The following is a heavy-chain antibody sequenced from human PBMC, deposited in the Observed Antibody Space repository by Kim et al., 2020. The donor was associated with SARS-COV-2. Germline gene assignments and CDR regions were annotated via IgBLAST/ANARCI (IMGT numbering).Heavy chain of an antibody. CDR2: IDYSGST. J-gene: IGHJ4*02. D-gene: IGHD3-9*01. V-gene: IGHV4-30-4*01. CDR3: AAGTYYDILTGFSPFDY. CDR1: GGSISSGDYY. Sequence: SETLSLTCTVSGGSISSGDYYWSWIRQPPGKGLEWIGYIDYSGSTYYNPSLNSRVSISLDTSKKQFSLKLSSVTAAGTAVYYCAAGTYYDILTGFSPFDYWGQGSLVTVSS.